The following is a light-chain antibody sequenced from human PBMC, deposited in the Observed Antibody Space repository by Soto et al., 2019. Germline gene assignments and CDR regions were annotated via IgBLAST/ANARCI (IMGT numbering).Light chain of an antibody. Sequence: EIVLTQSPATLSLSPGERATLSCRASRSVRSYLAWYQQKPGQAPRLLIYDASNRAAGIPARFSGSGSETDFTLTIRNLEPEDFAGYYCQQRYAWPPITFGQGTRLEI. CDR3: QQRYAWPPIT. J-gene: IGKJ5*01. CDR2: DAS. V-gene: IGKV3-11*01. CDR1: RSVRSY.